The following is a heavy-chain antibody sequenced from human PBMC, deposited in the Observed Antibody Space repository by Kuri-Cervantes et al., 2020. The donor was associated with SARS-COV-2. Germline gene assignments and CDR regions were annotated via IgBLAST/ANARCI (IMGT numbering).Heavy chain of an antibody. CDR1: GFTFSSYS. Sequence: GESLKISCAASGFTFSSYSMNWVRQAPGKGLEWVSSISSSSSYIYYADSVKGRFTISRDNAKNSLYLQMNSPRAEDTAVYYCARDNIVVVPAADKSDFDYWGQGTLVTVSS. J-gene: IGHJ4*02. CDR3: ARDNIVVVPAADKSDFDY. CDR2: ISSSSSYI. V-gene: IGHV3-21*01. D-gene: IGHD2-2*01.